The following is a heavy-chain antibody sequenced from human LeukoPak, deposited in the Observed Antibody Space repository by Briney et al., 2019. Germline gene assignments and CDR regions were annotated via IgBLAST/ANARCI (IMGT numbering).Heavy chain of an antibody. CDR2: IYYSGST. CDR3: ARLWFGDPMGP. D-gene: IGHD3-10*01. V-gene: IGHV4-39*01. J-gene: IGHJ5*02. Sequence: SETLSLTCTVSGGTISSSSYYWGWIRQPPGKGLEWIGSIYYSGSTYYNPSLKSRVTISVDTSKNQFSLMLSSVTAADTAVYYCARLWFGDPMGPWGQGTLVTVSS. CDR1: GGTISSSSYY.